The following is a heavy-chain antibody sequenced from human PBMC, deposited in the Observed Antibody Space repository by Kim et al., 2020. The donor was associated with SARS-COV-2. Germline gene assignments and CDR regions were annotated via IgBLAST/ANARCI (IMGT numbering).Heavy chain of an antibody. Sequence: GGSLRLSCAASGFTFDVYAMHWVRQAPGKGLEWVSGISWNSGSIGYADSVKGRFTISRDNAKNSLYLQMNSLRAEDTALYYCAKDSTRYDSSGGAFDIWGQGTMVTVSS. CDR1: GFTFDVYA. V-gene: IGHV3-9*01. D-gene: IGHD3-22*01. CDR2: ISWNSGSI. J-gene: IGHJ3*02. CDR3: AKDSTRYDSSGGAFDI.